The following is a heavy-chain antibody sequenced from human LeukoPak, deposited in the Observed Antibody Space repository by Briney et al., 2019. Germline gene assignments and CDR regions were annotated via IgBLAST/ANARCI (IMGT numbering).Heavy chain of an antibody. D-gene: IGHD2-2*01. Sequence: KSSETLSLTCTVSGGSISSSPYYWGWIRRPPGKGLEWIGTIYYRGSTYSNPSLNSRVTISLDTSKNQFSLRLRSVTAADTALYYCARHYLSDGILSTFDPWGQGTLVTVSS. CDR2: IYYRGST. CDR1: GGSISSSPYY. V-gene: IGHV4-39*01. CDR3: ARHYLSDGILSTFDP. J-gene: IGHJ5*02.